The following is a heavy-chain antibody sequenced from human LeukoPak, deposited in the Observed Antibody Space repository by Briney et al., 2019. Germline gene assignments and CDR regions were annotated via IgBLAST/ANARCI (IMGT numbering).Heavy chain of an antibody. Sequence: GESLQISCKGSGYIFTSYWIGWVRQMPGKGLEWMGIIYPGDSDTRYSPSFQGQVTFSADKSISTAYLQWSSLKASGTAMYYCARLFGPVVLSNWFDPWGQGTLVTVSS. V-gene: IGHV5-51*01. CDR3: ARLFGPVVLSNWFDP. J-gene: IGHJ5*02. CDR1: GYIFTSYW. CDR2: IYPGDSDT. D-gene: IGHD4-23*01.